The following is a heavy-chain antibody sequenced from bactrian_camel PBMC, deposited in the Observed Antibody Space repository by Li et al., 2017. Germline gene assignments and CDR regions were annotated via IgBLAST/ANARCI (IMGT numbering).Heavy chain of an antibody. Sequence: HVQLVESRGGSVQAGGSLKLACAASGYTYNRNCMAWFRQAPGKEREGVAAVDLEGTGKTWSADSVRGRFTISRDDAENTVFLEMSSLKPEDTAIYYCATYDVMVGGGCLLREDVYDYWGQGTQVTVS. CDR1: GYTYNRNC. CDR3: ATYDVMVGGGCLLREDVYDY. D-gene: IGHD3*01. J-gene: IGHJ4*01. V-gene: IGHV3S1*01. CDR2: VDLEGTGKT.